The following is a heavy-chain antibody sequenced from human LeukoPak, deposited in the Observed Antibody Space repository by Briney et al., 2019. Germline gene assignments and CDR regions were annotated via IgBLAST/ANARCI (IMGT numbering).Heavy chain of an antibody. CDR2: IWYDGINK. CDR1: GFTFSSYG. J-gene: IGHJ4*02. D-gene: IGHD3-22*01. V-gene: IGHV3-33*01. Sequence: PGGSLRLSCVASGFTFSSYGMHWVRQAPGKGLEWVAFIWYDGINKYYADSVKGRFTISRDNSKNTLYLQMNSLRAEDTAVYYCARDPRAYYDTSGYTFDSWGQGTLVTVSS. CDR3: ARDPRAYYDTSGYTFDS.